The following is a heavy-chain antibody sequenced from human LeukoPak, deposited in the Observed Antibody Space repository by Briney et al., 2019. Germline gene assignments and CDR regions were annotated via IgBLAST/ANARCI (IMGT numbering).Heavy chain of an antibody. D-gene: IGHD3-22*01. CDR2: ISYDGSNK. CDR3: AKTPKNYDSSGGGGFDY. J-gene: IGHJ4*02. Sequence: PGGSLRLSCAASGFTFSSYGMHWVRQAPGKGLEWVAVISYDGSNKYYADSVKGRFTISRDNSKNTLYLQMNSLRADDTAVYYCAKTPKNYDSSGGGGFDYLGQGTLVTVSS. CDR1: GFTFSSYG. V-gene: IGHV3-30*18.